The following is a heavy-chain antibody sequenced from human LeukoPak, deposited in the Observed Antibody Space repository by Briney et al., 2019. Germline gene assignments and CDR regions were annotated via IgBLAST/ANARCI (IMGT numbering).Heavy chain of an antibody. Sequence: GGSLRLSCAASGFTFSSYSMNWVRQAPGKGLEWVSSISSSSSYIYYADSVKGRFTISRDNAKNSLYLQMNSLRDEDTAVYYCARGVVVAATTPFDYWGQGTLVTVSS. J-gene: IGHJ4*02. CDR3: ARGVVVAATTPFDY. CDR2: ISSSSSYI. V-gene: IGHV3-21*01. CDR1: GFTFSSYS. D-gene: IGHD2-15*01.